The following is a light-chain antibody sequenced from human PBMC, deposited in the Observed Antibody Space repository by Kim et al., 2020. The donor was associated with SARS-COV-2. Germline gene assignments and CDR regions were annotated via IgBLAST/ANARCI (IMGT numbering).Light chain of an antibody. CDR2: KAS. V-gene: IGKV1-5*03. CDR3: QQYNTHSLT. CDR1: QIITTW. J-gene: IGKJ4*01. Sequence: DIQMTQSPSTLSASVGDTVTITCRASQIITTWLAWYQQKPGKAPKLLIYKASTLEGGVPSRFSGSGSETEFTLTISSLQPDDFATYYCQQYNTHSLTFGGGTKVDIK.